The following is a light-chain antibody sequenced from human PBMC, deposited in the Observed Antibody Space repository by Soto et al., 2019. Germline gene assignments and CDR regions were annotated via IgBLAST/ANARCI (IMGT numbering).Light chain of an antibody. J-gene: IGLJ3*02. CDR3: CSYTGSSTS. CDR1: SSDVGSYNL. CDR2: EGN. Sequence: QSALTQPASVSGSPGQSITMSCAGASSDVGSYNLVSWYQQYTGKAPKLIIYEGNKRPSGVSNRFSSSGCGNTASLTISGLQAEDAAHYYCCSYTGSSTSFGGGTKLNVL. V-gene: IGLV2-23*01.